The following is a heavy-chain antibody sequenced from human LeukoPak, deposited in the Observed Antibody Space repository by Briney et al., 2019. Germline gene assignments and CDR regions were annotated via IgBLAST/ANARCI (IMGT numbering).Heavy chain of an antibody. V-gene: IGHV4-30-4*01. J-gene: IGHJ5*02. CDR3: ARGGSGYDFGWSDP. D-gene: IGHD5-12*01. CDR1: GGSISSGDYY. CDR2: IYYSGST. Sequence: PSETLSLTCTVSGGSISSGDYYWSWIRQPPGKGLEWIGYIYYSGSTYYNPSLKSRVTISVDTSKNQFSLKLSSVTAADTAVYYCARGGSGYDFGWSDPWGQGTLVTVSS.